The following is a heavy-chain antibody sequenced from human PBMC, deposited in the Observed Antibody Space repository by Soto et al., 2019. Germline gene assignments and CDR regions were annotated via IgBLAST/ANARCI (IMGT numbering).Heavy chain of an antibody. J-gene: IGHJ6*02. CDR2: IYPGDSDT. Sequence: GESLKISCKGSGYSFTSYWIGWVRQMPGKGLELMGIIYPGDSDTRYSPSFQGQVTISADKSISTAYLQWSSLKASDTAMYYYARAAAACKYYYGMDVWGQGTTVTVSS. CDR3: ARAAAACKYYYGMDV. CDR1: GYSFTSYW. D-gene: IGHD6-13*01. V-gene: IGHV5-51*01.